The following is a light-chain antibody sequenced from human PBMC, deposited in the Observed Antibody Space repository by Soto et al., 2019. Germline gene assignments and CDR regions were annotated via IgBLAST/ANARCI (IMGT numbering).Light chain of an antibody. Sequence: IALTKSPGTLSSSPGERATLSCRASQSVSSSYLAWYQQKPGQAPRLLIYGASSRATGIPDRFSGSGSGTDFTLTIGRLEPEDFAVYYCQQYGSSLITFGQGTRLEIK. CDR3: QQYGSSLIT. CDR2: GAS. V-gene: IGKV3-20*01. CDR1: QSVSSSY. J-gene: IGKJ5*01.